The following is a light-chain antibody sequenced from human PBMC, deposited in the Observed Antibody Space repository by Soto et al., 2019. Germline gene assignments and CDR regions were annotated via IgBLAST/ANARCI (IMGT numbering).Light chain of an antibody. J-gene: IGKJ1*01. V-gene: IGKV3-15*01. Sequence: EIVMTQSPVTLSVSPGERATLSCRASHHVATNLAWYQQKPGQPPRLRIYGASTRATGVSARFSGSGSGTEFTLAISCLQSVDFAVYYCQQYTARPPWTFGQGTRV. CDR2: GAS. CDR3: QQYTARPPWT. CDR1: HHVATN.